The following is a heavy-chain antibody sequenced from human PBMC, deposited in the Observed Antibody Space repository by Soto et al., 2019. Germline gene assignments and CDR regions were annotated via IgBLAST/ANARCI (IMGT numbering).Heavy chain of an antibody. Sequence: EVQLVESGGGVVQPGGSLRLPCAASGFPFSNFWMSWVRQAPGKGLEWVANIKPDASEIYYVDSVKGRFTISRDNAKNALYLQMNSLRVDDTAVYYCARVGTVKGGGYVDRWGQGTLVTVSS. V-gene: IGHV3-7*01. CDR3: ARVGTVKGGGYVDR. CDR2: IKPDASEI. J-gene: IGHJ5*02. CDR1: GFPFSNFW. D-gene: IGHD3-16*01.